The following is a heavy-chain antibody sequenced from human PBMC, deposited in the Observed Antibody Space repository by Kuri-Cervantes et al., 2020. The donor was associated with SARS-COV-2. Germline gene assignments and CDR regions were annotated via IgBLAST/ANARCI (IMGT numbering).Heavy chain of an antibody. CDR1: GFTFGDYA. CDR2: IKSKTDGGTT. J-gene: IGHJ4*02. CDR3: TTHLRFLEWFLDY. V-gene: IGHV3-15*01. Sequence: GESLKISCTASGFTFGDYAMSWFRQAPGKGLEWVGRIKSKTDGGTTDYAAPVKGRFTISRDDSKNTLYLQMNSLKTEDTAVYYCTTHLRFLEWFLDYWGQGTLVTVSS. D-gene: IGHD3-3*01.